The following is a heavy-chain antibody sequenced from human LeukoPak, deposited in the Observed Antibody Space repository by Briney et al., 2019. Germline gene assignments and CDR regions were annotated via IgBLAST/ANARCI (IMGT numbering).Heavy chain of an antibody. CDR3: ARRRTRPEAFDI. V-gene: IGHV4-59*01. CDR1: GGSISTYY. D-gene: IGHD6-6*01. CDR2: IYYSGAT. J-gene: IGHJ3*02. Sequence: SETLSLICTVSGGSISTYYWTWIRQPPGKGLEWIGYIYYSGATKYNPSLGSRVTTSLDMPKNQVSLSLSSVTAADTAIYYCARRRTRPEAFDIWGQGTMVTVSS.